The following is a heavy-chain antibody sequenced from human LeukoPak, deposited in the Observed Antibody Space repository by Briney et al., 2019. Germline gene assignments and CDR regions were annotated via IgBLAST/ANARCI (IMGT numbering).Heavy chain of an antibody. CDR1: GYSFTGYY. V-gene: IGHV1-2*02. CDR2: INPDSGGT. Sequence: GASVKVSCKASGYSFTGYYVHWVRQAPGQGLEWVGWINPDSGGTNFAQNFQGRVTMTRDTSSSTAYMEVGRLTSDDTAVYYCARDAISRGIVDYWGQGTLVTVSS. J-gene: IGHJ4*02. D-gene: IGHD3-10*01. CDR3: ARDAISRGIVDY.